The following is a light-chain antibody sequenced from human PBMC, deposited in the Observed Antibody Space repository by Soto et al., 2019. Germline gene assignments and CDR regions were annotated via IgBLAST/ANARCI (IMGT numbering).Light chain of an antibody. CDR3: QHYHITPLP. CDR1: PTVVYSADNKSY. Sequence: RTHTPDPLAVSLGARAAINCKSRPTVVYSADNKSYLAWYQQKPGQPPKLLIYWASTRAAGVPDRFSGSGSGTDFTLTISSLQAEDVAVYYCQHYHITPLPFGGGTKVDIK. CDR2: WAS. V-gene: IGKV4-1*01. J-gene: IGKJ4*01.